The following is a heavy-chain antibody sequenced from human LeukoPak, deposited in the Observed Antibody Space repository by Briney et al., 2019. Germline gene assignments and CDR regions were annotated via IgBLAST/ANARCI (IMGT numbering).Heavy chain of an antibody. D-gene: IGHD3-10*01. CDR1: GYTFTSYD. V-gene: IGHV1-8*01. CDR2: MNPNSGNT. CDR3: ARGDKWFPGYGSGSYYNSDWYFDL. Sequence: ASVKVSCKASGYTFTSYDINWVRQATGQGLEWMGWMNPNSGNTGYAQKFQGRVTMTRNTSISTAYMELSSLRSEDTAVYYCARGDKWFPGYGSGSYYNSDWYFDLWGRGTLVTVSS. J-gene: IGHJ2*01.